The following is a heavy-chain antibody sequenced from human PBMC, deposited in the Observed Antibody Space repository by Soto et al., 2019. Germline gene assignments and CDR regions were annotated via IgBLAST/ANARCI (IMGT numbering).Heavy chain of an antibody. Sequence: GESLKISCKGSGYSFTSYWIGWVRQMPGKGLEWMGIIYPGDSDTTYSPSFQGQVTISADKSISTAYLQWSSLKASDTAMYYCARHNSIAAAGFDYWGQGTLVTVS. V-gene: IGHV5-51*01. CDR3: ARHNSIAAAGFDY. CDR2: IYPGDSDT. CDR1: GYSFTSYW. J-gene: IGHJ4*02. D-gene: IGHD6-13*01.